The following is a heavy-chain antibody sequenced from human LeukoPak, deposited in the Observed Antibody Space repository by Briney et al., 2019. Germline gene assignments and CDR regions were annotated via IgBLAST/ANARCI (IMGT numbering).Heavy chain of an antibody. Sequence: SGGSLRLSCVASGFPLSNYAMSWVRQVPGKGLEWVSATSSSDDGTYYADSVRGRFTISRDNSKNTLYLQMNRLRVGDAALYYCARAPVTSCRGAFCYPFDYWGQGILVTVSS. CDR3: ARAPVTSCRGAFCYPFDY. CDR1: GFPLSNYA. J-gene: IGHJ4*02. D-gene: IGHD2-21*01. CDR2: TSSSDDGT. V-gene: IGHV3-23*01.